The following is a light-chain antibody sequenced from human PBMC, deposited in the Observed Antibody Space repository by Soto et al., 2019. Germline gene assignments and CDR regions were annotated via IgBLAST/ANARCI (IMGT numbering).Light chain of an antibody. CDR1: QSVSSSY. CDR2: GAS. J-gene: IGKJ1*01. CDR3: QQYCSSPR. V-gene: IGKV3-20*01. Sequence: EIVLTQSPGTLSLSPGERATLSCRASQSVSSSYLAWYQQKPGQAPSLLIYGASSRATGIPDRFSGSGSGTDFTLTIRILEPADFAVYYCQQYCSSPRFGQGTKVEIK.